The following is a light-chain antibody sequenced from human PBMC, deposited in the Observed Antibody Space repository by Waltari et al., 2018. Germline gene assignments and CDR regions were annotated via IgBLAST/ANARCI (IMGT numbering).Light chain of an antibody. Sequence: QSVLPQPPSLSGAPGQRVTLSCTGSSSNIGAGYDVHWYQQLPGTAPKLLIYGNSNRPSGVPDRFSGSKSGTSASLAITGLQAEDEADYYCQSYDSSLSGWVFGGGTKLTVL. CDR2: GNS. CDR3: QSYDSSLSGWV. V-gene: IGLV1-40*01. CDR1: SSNIGAGYD. J-gene: IGLJ3*02.